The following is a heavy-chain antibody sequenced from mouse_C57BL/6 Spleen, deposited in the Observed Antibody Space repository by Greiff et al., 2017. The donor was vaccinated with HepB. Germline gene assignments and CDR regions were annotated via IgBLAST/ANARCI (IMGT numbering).Heavy chain of an antibody. J-gene: IGHJ2*01. V-gene: IGHV5-4*01. CDR3: ARDPYYYGSSYRGYFDY. CDR2: ISDGGSYT. CDR1: GFTFSSYA. Sequence: EVHLVESGGGLVKPGGSLKLSCAASGFTFSSYAMSWVRQTPEKRLEWVATISDGGSYTYYPDNVKGRFTISRDNAKNNLYLQMSHLKSEDTAMYYCARDPYYYGSSYRGYFDYWGQGTTLTVSS. D-gene: IGHD1-1*01.